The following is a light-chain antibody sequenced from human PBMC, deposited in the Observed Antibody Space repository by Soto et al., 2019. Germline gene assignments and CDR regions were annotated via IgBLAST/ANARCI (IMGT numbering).Light chain of an antibody. J-gene: IGLJ2*01. CDR3: SSYAGSSVV. CDR2: EVS. CDR1: SSDVGGYNY. V-gene: IGLV2-8*01. Sequence: QSALTQPPSASGSPGQSVTISCTGTSSDVGGYNYVSWYQQHPGKAPKVMIYEVSKRPSGVPDRFSGSKYGNTASLTVSGLQAEDEADYYCSSYAGSSVVFGGGTKLTVL.